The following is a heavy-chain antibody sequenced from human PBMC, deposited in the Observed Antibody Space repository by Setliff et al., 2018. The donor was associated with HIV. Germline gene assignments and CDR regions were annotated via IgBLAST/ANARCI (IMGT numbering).Heavy chain of an antibody. CDR1: GGSISSYY. V-gene: IGHV4-4*08. CDR2: SYTSGST. J-gene: IGHJ6*03. Sequence: SETLSLTCTVSGGSISSYYRSWIRQPPGKGLEWIGYSYTSGSTNYNPSLKSRVTISVDTSKNQFSLKLSLVTAADTAVYYCARVLWGAQSRYMDVWGKGTTVTVSS. CDR3: ARVLWGAQSRYMDV. D-gene: IGHD3-16*01.